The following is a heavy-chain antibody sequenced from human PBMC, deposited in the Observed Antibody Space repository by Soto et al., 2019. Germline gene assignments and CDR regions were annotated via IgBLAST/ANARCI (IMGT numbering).Heavy chain of an antibody. Sequence: ASVKVSCKASGYTFTGYYMHCVRQAPGQGLEWMGWINPSGGSTSYAQKFQGRVTMTRGTSTSTVYMELSSLRSEDTAVYYCARGYYDSSGPLLYYFDYWGQGTLVTVSS. CDR1: GYTFTGYY. D-gene: IGHD3-22*01. J-gene: IGHJ4*02. CDR3: ARGYYDSSGPLLYYFDY. CDR2: INPSGGST. V-gene: IGHV1-46*01.